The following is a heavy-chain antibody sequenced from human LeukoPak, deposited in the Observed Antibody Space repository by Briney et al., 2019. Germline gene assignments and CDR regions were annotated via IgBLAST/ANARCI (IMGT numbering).Heavy chain of an antibody. J-gene: IGHJ4*02. CDR2: IYYSGST. CDR1: GGSISSSSYC. D-gene: IGHD6-13*01. Sequence: SETLSLTCTVSGGSISSSSYCWGWIRQPPGKGLEWIGSIYYSGSTYYNPSLKSRVTISVDTSKNQFSLKLSSVTAADTAVYYCAREYSSSWYVVGTTSLFDYWGQGTLVTVSS. V-gene: IGHV4-39*02. CDR3: AREYSSSWYVVGTTSLFDY.